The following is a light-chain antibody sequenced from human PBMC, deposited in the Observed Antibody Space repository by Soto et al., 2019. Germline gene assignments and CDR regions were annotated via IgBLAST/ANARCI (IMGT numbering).Light chain of an antibody. J-gene: IGKJ5*01. CDR2: AAS. Sequence: DIQMTQSPSSVSASVGDRVTITCRASNDVSEYLAWYQQKPGKAPKLLIYAASSLQSGVPSRFSGSGSGTDFTLTINSLQPEDFATYYCQQADSFPLSLGQGTRLEIK. CDR3: QQADSFPLS. CDR1: NDVSEY. V-gene: IGKV1-12*01.